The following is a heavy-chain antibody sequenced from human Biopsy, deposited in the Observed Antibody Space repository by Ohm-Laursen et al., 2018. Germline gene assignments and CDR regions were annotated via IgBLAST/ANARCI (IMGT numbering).Heavy chain of an antibody. CDR2: ISPYNGDT. V-gene: IGHV1-18*01. CDR1: GYTFTNYG. CDR3: ARDRWPHVTLLGLVVFDF. J-gene: IGHJ4*02. D-gene: IGHD3-3*01. Sequence: GASVKVSCKPSGYTFTNYGISWVRQAPGQGLEWMGWISPYNGDTDYAQKLQGRVTMTTDTSTSTAYMDLRSLRSDDTAVYYCARDRWPHVTLLGLVVFDFWGQGTLVSVSS.